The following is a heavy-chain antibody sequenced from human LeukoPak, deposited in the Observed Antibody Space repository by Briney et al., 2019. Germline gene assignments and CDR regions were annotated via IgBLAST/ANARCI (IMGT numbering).Heavy chain of an antibody. CDR3: ARDVGAARPSRGSYFDY. J-gene: IGHJ4*02. Sequence: PGGSLRLSCAASGFTFSSYAMHWARQAPGKGLEWVAVISYDGSNKYYADSVKGRFTISRDNSKNTLYLQMNSLRAEDTAVYYCARDVGAARPSRGSYFDYWGQGTLVTVSS. V-gene: IGHV3-30*01. CDR1: GFTFSSYA. CDR2: ISYDGSNK. D-gene: IGHD6-6*01.